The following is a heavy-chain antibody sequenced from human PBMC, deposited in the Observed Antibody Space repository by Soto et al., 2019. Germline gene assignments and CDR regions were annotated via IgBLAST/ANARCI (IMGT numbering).Heavy chain of an antibody. Sequence: ASVKVSCKTSGYTFNTYGINWVRQAPGQGLELMGWISAYDGKTTYAEKFQSRVTLTTDTSTSTAYMELRSLRSDDTAIYYCARDPHGFWTSYWFDPWGQGTPVTVSS. CDR2: ISAYDGKT. CDR1: GYTFNTYG. J-gene: IGHJ5*02. D-gene: IGHD3-3*01. V-gene: IGHV1-18*01. CDR3: ARDPHGFWTSYWFDP.